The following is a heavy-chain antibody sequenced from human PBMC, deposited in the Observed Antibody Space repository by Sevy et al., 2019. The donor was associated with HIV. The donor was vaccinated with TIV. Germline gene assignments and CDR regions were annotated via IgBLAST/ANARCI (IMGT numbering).Heavy chain of an antibody. CDR1: GFTFSGSA. Sequence: GGSLRLSCAASGFTFSGSAMHWVRQASGKGLEWVGRIRSKGNSYATAHAASVKGRFTISRDDSKNTAYLQMNSLKTEDTAVYYCTSLSVDTAMGFDYWGQGTLVTVSS. CDR2: IRSKGNSYAT. V-gene: IGHV3-73*01. CDR3: TSLSVDTAMGFDY. J-gene: IGHJ4*02. D-gene: IGHD5-18*01.